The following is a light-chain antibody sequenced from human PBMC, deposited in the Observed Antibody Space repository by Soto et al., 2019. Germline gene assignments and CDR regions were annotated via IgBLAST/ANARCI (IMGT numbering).Light chain of an antibody. CDR3: GTWDSGLSAVV. V-gene: IGLV1-51*01. J-gene: IGLJ2*01. CDR2: DNN. Sequence: QSVLTQPPSVSAAPGQKVTISCSGSSSNIGNNYVSWYQQLPGTAPKLLIYDNNKRPSGIPDRSSGSKSGTSATLGITGLQTGDEADYYCGTWDSGLSAVVFGGGTKLTVL. CDR1: SSNIGNNY.